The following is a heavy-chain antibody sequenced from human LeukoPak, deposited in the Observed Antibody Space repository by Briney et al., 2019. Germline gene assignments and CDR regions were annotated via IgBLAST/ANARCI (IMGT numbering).Heavy chain of an antibody. CDR2: LDPEDGET. J-gene: IGHJ4*02. V-gene: IGHV1-24*01. CDR3: TSRLLILLWTKDF. CDR1: GYALTELF. Sequence: ASVKVSCKVSGYALTELFMHWVRQTPGTGLEWMGGLDPEDGETTYAQKFQGRVTMTEDTATDTAYMELSSLTSEDTAVYFCTSRLLILLWTKDFWGQGTLVTVSS. D-gene: IGHD2-21*01.